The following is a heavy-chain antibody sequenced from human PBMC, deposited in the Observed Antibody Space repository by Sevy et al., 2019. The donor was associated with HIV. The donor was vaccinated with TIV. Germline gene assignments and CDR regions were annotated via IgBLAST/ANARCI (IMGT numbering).Heavy chain of an antibody. V-gene: IGHV4-39*01. CDR1: GGSISSSSYY. Sequence: SETLSLTCTVSGGSISSSSYYWVWIRQPPGKGLEWIGTIYYSGSTYYNPSLKSRVTISVDTSKNQFSLKLSSVTAADTAVYYCNRITIFGVPISEDGVDVWGQGTTVTVSS. J-gene: IGHJ6*02. CDR3: NRITIFGVPISEDGVDV. D-gene: IGHD3-3*01. CDR2: IYYSGST.